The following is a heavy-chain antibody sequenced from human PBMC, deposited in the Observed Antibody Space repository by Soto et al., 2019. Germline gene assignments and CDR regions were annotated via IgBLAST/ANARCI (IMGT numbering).Heavy chain of an antibody. CDR3: TTEAVTMVRGVIIPSYYYYYYMDV. CDR1: GFTFSNAW. J-gene: IGHJ6*03. Sequence: GGSLRLSCAASGFTFSNAWMSWVRQAPGKGLEWVGRIKSKTDGGTTDYAAPVKGRFTISRDDSKNTLYLQMNSLKTEDTAVYYCTTEAVTMVRGVIIPSYYYYYYMDVWGKGTTVTVSS. V-gene: IGHV3-15*01. CDR2: IKSKTDGGTT. D-gene: IGHD3-10*01.